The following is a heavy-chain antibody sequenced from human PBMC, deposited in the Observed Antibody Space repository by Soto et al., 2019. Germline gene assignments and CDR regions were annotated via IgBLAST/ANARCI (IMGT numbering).Heavy chain of an antibody. CDR3: ARSWTGEYYFDY. V-gene: IGHV3-33*01. D-gene: IGHD3-10*01. Sequence: SLKISCAASGFTFSSYGMHWVRQAPGKGLEWVAVIWYDGSNKYYADSVKGRFTISRDNSKNTLYLQMNSLRAEDTAVYYCARSWTGEYYFDYWGEGTLVTVSS. J-gene: IGHJ4*02. CDR1: GFTFSSYG. CDR2: IWYDGSNK.